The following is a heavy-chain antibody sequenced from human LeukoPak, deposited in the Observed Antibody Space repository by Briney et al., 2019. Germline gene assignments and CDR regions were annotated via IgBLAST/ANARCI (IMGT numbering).Heavy chain of an antibody. Sequence: GASVKVSCKASGYTFTGYYMHWVRQAPGQGLEWMGWINPNSGGTNYAQKFQGRVTMTRDTSISTAYMELSRLRSDDTAVYYCASELGYCSGTSCSPEGRKNWFDPWGQGTLVTVSS. J-gene: IGHJ5*02. CDR3: ASELGYCSGTSCSPEGRKNWFDP. D-gene: IGHD2-2*01. CDR1: GYTFTGYY. CDR2: INPNSGGT. V-gene: IGHV1-2*02.